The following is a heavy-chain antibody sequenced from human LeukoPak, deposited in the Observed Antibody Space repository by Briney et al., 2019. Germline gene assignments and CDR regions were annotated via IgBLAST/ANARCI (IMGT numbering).Heavy chain of an antibody. J-gene: IGHJ4*02. Sequence: GGSLRLSCTASGFTFGDYAMSWVRQAPGKGLEWVSSISSSSSYIYYADSVKGRFTISRDNAKNSLYLQMNSLRAEDTAVYYCARERGTIQLWYYFDYWGQGTLVTVSS. D-gene: IGHD5-18*01. CDR1: GFTFGDYA. V-gene: IGHV3-21*01. CDR2: ISSSSSYI. CDR3: ARERGTIQLWYYFDY.